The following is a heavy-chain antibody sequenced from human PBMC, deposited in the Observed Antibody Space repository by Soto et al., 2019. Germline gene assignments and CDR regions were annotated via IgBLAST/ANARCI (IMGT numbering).Heavy chain of an antibody. D-gene: IGHD2-15*01. CDR3: ARSNYCSGGSCYYFDY. CDR1: GGSISSYY. CDR2: IYYSGST. V-gene: IGHV4-59*01. Sequence: SETLSLTCTVSGGSISSYYWSWIRQPPGKGLEWIGYIYYSGSTNYNPSLKSRVIISVDTSKNQFSLKLSSVTAADTAVYYCARSNYCSGGSCYYFDYWGQGTLVTVSS. J-gene: IGHJ4*02.